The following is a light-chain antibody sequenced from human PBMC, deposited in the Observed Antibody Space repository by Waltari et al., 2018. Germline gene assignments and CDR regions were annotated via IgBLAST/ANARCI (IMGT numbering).Light chain of an antibody. Sequence: ETVMTQSPTTLSVSPGEGVTLSCRASQSVGTNLAWHQHKPGQAPRLLIYGASTRAAGIPVRCSGSGSGTEFTLTISGLQSEDFAVYYCHQYNNWPPFTFGPGTKVDI. CDR1: QSVGTN. V-gene: IGKV3-15*01. CDR3: HQYNNWPPFT. J-gene: IGKJ3*01. CDR2: GAS.